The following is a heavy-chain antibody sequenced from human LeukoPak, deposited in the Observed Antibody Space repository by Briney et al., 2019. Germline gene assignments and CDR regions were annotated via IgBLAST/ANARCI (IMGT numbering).Heavy chain of an antibody. CDR1: GFTFSSYW. J-gene: IGHJ4*02. CDR2: IKQDGSEK. D-gene: IGHD5-12*01. V-gene: IGHV3-7*01. CDR3: ARAGGYASSWAY. Sequence: PGGSLRLSCAASGFTFSSYWMSWVRQAPGKGLEWVANIKQDGSEKNYVDSVKGRFTISRDNAKNSLELQMNSLGDEDTAVYYCARAGGYASSWAYWGQGTLVTVSS.